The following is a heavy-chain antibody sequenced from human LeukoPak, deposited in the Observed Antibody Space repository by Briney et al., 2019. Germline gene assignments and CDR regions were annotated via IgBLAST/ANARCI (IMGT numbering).Heavy chain of an antibody. J-gene: IGHJ4*02. D-gene: IGHD6-19*01. CDR1: GFTFSSYS. CDR2: ISGSGRYI. Sequence: GGSLRPSCAASGFTFSSYSMNWVRQAPGKGLEWVSSISGSGRYIYYADSVKGRFTISRDNAKNSLYLQMNSLRAEDTAVYYCARDSSGWNEGFDYWGQGTLVTVSS. V-gene: IGHV3-21*01. CDR3: ARDSSGWNEGFDY.